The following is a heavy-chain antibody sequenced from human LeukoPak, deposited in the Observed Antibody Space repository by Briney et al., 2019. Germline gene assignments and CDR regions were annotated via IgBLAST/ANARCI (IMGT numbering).Heavy chain of an antibody. Sequence: GGSLRLSCAPSVFTLSSYAMSCVRQAPERGLEWVSGITGSGGSTYYADSVKGLFTISRDNSKNTLHLQMNSLRAEDTADYYCAKVVVVLSIDAFDIWGQGTMVTVSS. CDR3: AKVVVVLSIDAFDI. V-gene: IGHV3-23*01. CDR2: ITGSGGST. D-gene: IGHD2-21*01. J-gene: IGHJ3*02. CDR1: VFTLSSYA.